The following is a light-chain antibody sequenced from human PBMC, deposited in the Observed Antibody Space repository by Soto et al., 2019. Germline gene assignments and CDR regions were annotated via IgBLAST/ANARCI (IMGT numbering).Light chain of an antibody. CDR1: QSLAHTDGNTY. Sequence: EIVMPKTPLSSPVTLGQPASISCRSSQSLAHTDGNTYLIWLHQRPAQPPRLLINKISNRFSGVPDRFSGGGAGTDFTLKISRVEAEDVGVYYCMQATQFPYTFGQGTKIEI. J-gene: IGKJ2*01. CDR3: MQATQFPYT. CDR2: KIS. V-gene: IGKV2-24*01.